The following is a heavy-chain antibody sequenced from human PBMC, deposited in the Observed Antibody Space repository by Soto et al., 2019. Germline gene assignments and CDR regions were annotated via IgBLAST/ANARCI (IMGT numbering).Heavy chain of an antibody. D-gene: IGHD2-21*02. CDR2: IWYDGSNK. J-gene: IGHJ6*02. CDR3: ARDRVVTRYYYYGMDV. Sequence: GSLRLSCAASGFTFSSYGMHWVRQAPGKGLEWVAVIWYDGSNKYYADSVKGRFTISRDNSKNTLYLQMNSLRAEDTAVYYCARDRVVTRYYYYGMDVWGQGTTVTVSS. V-gene: IGHV3-33*01. CDR1: GFTFSSYG.